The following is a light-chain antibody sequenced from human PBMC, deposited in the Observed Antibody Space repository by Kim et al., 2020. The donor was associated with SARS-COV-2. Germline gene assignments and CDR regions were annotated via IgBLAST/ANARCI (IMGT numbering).Light chain of an antibody. Sequence: ASVRDRLTITCRASQSISSWLAWYQQKPGKAPKLLIYKASSLESGVPSRFSGSGSGTEFTLTISSLQPDDFATYYCQQYNSYPLTFGGGTKVNIK. CDR2: KAS. CDR3: QQYNSYPLT. V-gene: IGKV1-5*03. J-gene: IGKJ4*01. CDR1: QSISSW.